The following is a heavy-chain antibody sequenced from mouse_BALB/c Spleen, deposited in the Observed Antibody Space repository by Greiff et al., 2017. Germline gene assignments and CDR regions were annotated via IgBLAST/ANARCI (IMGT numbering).Heavy chain of an antibody. CDR2: IWSGGST. CDR3: ALLLRLPSNYYAMDY. J-gene: IGHJ4*01. V-gene: IGHV2-2*02. Sequence: QVQLKESGPGLVQPSQSLSITCTVSGFSLTSYGVHWVRQSPGKGLEWLGVIWSGGSTDYNAAFISRLSISKDNSKSQVFFKMNSLQANDTAIYYCALLLRLPSNYYAMDYWGQGTSVTVSS. D-gene: IGHD1-2*01. CDR1: GFSLTSYG.